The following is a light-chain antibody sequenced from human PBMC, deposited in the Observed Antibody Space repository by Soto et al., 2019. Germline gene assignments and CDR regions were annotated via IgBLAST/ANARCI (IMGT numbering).Light chain of an antibody. Sequence: DIQLTQSPSFMSASVGDRVTLTCRASQGISSYLAWYQQKPGKAPKLLIYAASSLQSGVPSRFSGSGFGTEFTLTISSLQPEDIATYYCKQYNGGWTVGQGTKVDIK. CDR1: QGISSY. J-gene: IGKJ1*01. CDR3: KQYNGGWT. CDR2: AAS. V-gene: IGKV1-9*01.